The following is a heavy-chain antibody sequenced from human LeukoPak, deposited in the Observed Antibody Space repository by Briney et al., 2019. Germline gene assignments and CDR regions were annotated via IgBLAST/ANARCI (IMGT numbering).Heavy chain of an antibody. CDR2: ISSSSSYT. Sequence: GGSLRLSCAASGFTFSDYYMSWIRQAPGKGLEWASYISSSSSYTNYADSVKGRFTISRDNAKNSLYLQMNSLRAEDTAVYYCAKDSLVGGWLVGYSFDSWGQGTLVTVSS. V-gene: IGHV3-11*05. D-gene: IGHD6-19*01. CDR3: AKDSLVGGWLVGYSFDS. CDR1: GFTFSDYY. J-gene: IGHJ4*02.